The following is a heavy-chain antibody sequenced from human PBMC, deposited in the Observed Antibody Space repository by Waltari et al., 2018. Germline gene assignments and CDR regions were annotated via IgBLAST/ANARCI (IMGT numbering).Heavy chain of an antibody. CDR2: ISWNSGSI. CDR3: AKDSFFYGSGSLDY. D-gene: IGHD3-10*01. J-gene: IGHJ4*02. Sequence: EVQLVESGGGLVQPGRSLRLSCAASGFTFDDYAMHWVRQAPGKGLEWVSGISWNSGSIGYADSVKGRFTISRDNAKNSLYLQMNSLRAEDTALYYCAKDSFFYGSGSLDYWGQGTLVTVSS. V-gene: IGHV3-9*01. CDR1: GFTFDDYA.